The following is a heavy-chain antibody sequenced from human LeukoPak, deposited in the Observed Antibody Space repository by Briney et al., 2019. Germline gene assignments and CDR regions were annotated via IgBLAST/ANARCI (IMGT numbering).Heavy chain of an antibody. J-gene: IGHJ4*02. CDR3: ARIYCSSTSCYYFDY. Sequence: ASVKVSCKASGATFSTHAISWVRQAPGQGLEWMGWINANRGGTNYAQKFQGRVTMTRDTSISTAYMELSRLRSDDTAVYYCARIYCSSTSCYYFDYWGQGTLVTVPS. D-gene: IGHD2-2*01. CDR2: INANRGGT. V-gene: IGHV1-2*02. CDR1: GATFSTHA.